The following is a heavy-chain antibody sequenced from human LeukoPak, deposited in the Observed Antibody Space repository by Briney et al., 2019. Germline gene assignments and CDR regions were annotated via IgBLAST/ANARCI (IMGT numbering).Heavy chain of an antibody. CDR2: IYYSERT. CDR3: ARLRGQTTDRRYVDY. Sequence: SETLSLTCTVSGGSISSSSYFWSWIRQPPGKGLEWIGYIYYSERTDYNPFLKSRVTISVDTSKNQFSLKVSSVTAADTAVYYCARLRGQTTDRRYVDYWGQGTLVTVSS. J-gene: IGHJ4*02. D-gene: IGHD1-7*01. CDR1: GGSISSSSYF. V-gene: IGHV4-61*01.